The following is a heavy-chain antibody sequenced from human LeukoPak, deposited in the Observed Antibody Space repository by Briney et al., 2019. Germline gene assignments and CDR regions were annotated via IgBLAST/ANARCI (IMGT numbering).Heavy chain of an antibody. Sequence: ASVKVSCKAYGGTFSSYAISWVRQAPGQGLEWMGGIIPIFGTANYAQKFQGRVTITADESTSKAYMELSSLRSEDTAVYYCARGLASTNFWSGYLDYYYYGMDVWGQGTTVSVSS. CDR1: GGTFSSYA. CDR3: ARGLASTNFWSGYLDYYYYGMDV. V-gene: IGHV1-69*13. D-gene: IGHD3-3*01. CDR2: IIPIFGTA. J-gene: IGHJ6*02.